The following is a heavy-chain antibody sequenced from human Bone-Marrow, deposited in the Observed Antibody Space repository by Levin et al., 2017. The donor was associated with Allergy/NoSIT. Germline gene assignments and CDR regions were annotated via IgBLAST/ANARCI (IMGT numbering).Heavy chain of an antibody. CDR1: GFMFSDYS. V-gene: IGHV3-21*01. CDR3: VRGIIGDVRVAHKEAFDI. D-gene: IGHD2/OR15-2a*01. CDR2: ISSDSSDL. J-gene: IGHJ3*02. Sequence: GGSLRLSCTVSGFMFSDYSIYWIRQAPGKGLEWISSISSDSSDLYYADSVKGRFTISRDNAKNSLNLQVSSLRAEDTAVYHCVRGIIGDVRVAHKEAFDIWGQGTMVTVSS.